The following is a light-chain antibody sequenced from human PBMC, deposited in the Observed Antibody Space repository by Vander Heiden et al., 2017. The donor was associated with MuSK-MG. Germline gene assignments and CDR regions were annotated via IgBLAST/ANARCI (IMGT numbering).Light chain of an antibody. J-gene: IGKJ4*01. Sequence: DIQMTKSPSTLSASVGDRVTITCRASQSISSWLAWYQQKPGKAPKLLIYDASSLESGVPSRFSGSGSGTEFTLTISSLQPDDFATDYCQQYNSPALTFGGGTKVEIK. V-gene: IGKV1-5*01. CDR3: QQYNSPALT. CDR1: QSISSW. CDR2: DAS.